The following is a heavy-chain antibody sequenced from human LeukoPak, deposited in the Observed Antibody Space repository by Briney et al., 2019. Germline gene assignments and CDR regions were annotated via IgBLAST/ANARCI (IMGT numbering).Heavy chain of an antibody. V-gene: IGHV3-48*03. Sequence: PGGSLRLSCAASGFSFSSYEWNWVRQAPGKGLEWVSYIDTSGSTTFYADSVKGRFTTSRDNTKNSLYLQMNSLRAEDTAVYYCAKDGAPYCSGGTCYSAAGYWGQGTLVTVSS. CDR1: GFSFSSYE. CDR3: AKDGAPYCSGGTCYSAAGY. CDR2: IDTSGSTT. J-gene: IGHJ4*02. D-gene: IGHD2-15*01.